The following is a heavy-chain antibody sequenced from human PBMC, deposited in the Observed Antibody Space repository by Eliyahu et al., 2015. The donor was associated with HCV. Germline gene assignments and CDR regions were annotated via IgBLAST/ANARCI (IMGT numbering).Heavy chain of an antibody. J-gene: IGHJ4*02. CDR3: ARDLPGFSSGWYFDY. D-gene: IGHD6-19*01. V-gene: IGHV3-21*06. CDR1: GFAFERFG. Sequence: EVRLVESGGGLVRPGGSLRLSCAASGFAFERFGMHWVRQVPGKGLEWVSSIQSQTHYVFYADSFKGRFTISRDDANSSLFLQMTSLSVEDTAVYFCARDLPGFSSGWYFDYWGRGSLVTVSS. CDR2: IQSQTHYV.